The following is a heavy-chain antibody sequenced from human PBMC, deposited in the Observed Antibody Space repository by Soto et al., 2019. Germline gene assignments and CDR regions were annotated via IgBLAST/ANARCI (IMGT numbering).Heavy chain of an antibody. CDR1: GFSFSDYS. J-gene: IGHJ6*02. Sequence: QVHLVESGGGVVQPGRSLRLSGVGSGFSFSDYSIQWVRQAPGKGLEWVAFISYDGDKKFFADSVKGRFNISRDNAKNTGSLHMSSLRPEDTAVFHCAVMAGMVVSDDFGLDVWGQGTTVTVSS. CDR2: ISYDGDKK. CDR3: AVMAGMVVSDDFGLDV. D-gene: IGHD2-21*01. V-gene: IGHV3-30-3*01.